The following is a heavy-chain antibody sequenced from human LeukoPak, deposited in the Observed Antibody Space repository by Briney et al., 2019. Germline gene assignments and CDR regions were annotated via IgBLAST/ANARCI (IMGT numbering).Heavy chain of an antibody. V-gene: IGHV3-7*01. Sequence: PGGSLRLSCAASGFSIGTYYMSWVHQAPGKGLEWVANIKQDGREKHYVDSVKGRFTISRDNSKNSLYLQMSSLRAEDTAVYYCARDSRGSEYSHFDSWGQGTLVTVSS. CDR2: IKQDGREK. CDR3: ARDSRGSEYSHFDS. D-gene: IGHD3-10*01. CDR1: GFSIGTYY. J-gene: IGHJ4*02.